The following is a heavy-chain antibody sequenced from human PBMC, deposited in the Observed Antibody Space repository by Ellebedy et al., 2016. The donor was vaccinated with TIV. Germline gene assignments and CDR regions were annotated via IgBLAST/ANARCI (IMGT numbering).Heavy chain of an antibody. CDR2: INHSGST. Sequence: GSLRLXXAVYGGSFSGYYWRWIRQPPGKGLEWIGEINHSGSTNYNPSLKSRVTISVDTSKNQFSLKLSSVTAADTAVYYCARAYGGVYFDYWGQGTLVTVSS. V-gene: IGHV4-34*01. CDR3: ARAYGGVYFDY. CDR1: GGSFSGYY. D-gene: IGHD3-16*01. J-gene: IGHJ4*02.